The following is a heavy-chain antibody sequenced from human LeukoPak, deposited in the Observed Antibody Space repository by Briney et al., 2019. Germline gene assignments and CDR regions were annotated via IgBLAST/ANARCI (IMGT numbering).Heavy chain of an antibody. V-gene: IGHV4-30-4*01. CDR3: ASGHIQYYYDSSGYYVPDY. J-gene: IGHJ4*02. CDR2: IYYSGST. CDR1: GGSISSGDYY. Sequence: PSETLSLTCTVSGGSISSGDYYWSWIRQPPGKGLEWIGYIYYSGSTNYNPSLKSRVTISVDTSKNQFSLKLSSVTAADTAVYYCASGHIQYYYDSSGYYVPDYWGQGTLVTVSS. D-gene: IGHD3-22*01.